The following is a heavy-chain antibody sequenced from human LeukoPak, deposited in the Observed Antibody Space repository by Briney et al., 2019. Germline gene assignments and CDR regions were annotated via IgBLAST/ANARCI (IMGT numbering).Heavy chain of an antibody. CDR3: ARSPREYCSSTSCYLNWFDP. CDR1: GGTFSSYA. Sequence: SVKVSCKASGGTFSSYAISWVRQAPGQGLEWMGGIIPIFGTANYAQKSQGRVTIAADESTSTAYMELSSLRSEDTAVYYCARSPREYCSSTSCYLNWFDPWGQGTLVTVSS. D-gene: IGHD2-2*01. J-gene: IGHJ5*02. CDR2: IIPIFGTA. V-gene: IGHV1-69*13.